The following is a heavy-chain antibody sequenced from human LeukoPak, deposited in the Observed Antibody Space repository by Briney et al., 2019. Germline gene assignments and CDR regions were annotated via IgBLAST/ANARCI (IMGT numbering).Heavy chain of an antibody. J-gene: IGHJ4*02. CDR1: GGTFSSYA. V-gene: IGHV1-69*13. D-gene: IGHD2-15*01. CDR3: ATGEGYCSGGSCFDY. CDR2: IIPIFGTA. Sequence: GASVKVSCKASGGTFSSYAISWVRQAPGQGLEWMGGIIPIFGTANYAQKFQGRVTITADESTSTAYMELSSLRSEDTAVYYCATGEGYCSGGSCFDYWGQGTLVTVSS.